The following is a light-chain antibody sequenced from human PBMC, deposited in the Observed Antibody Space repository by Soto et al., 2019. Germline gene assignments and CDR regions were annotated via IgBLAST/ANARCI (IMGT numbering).Light chain of an antibody. CDR1: SSDVGGSNH. Sequence: QSALTQPASVSGSPGQSITISCTGTSSDVGGSNHVSWYQHHPGKAPKLIIYEVSYRPSGVSNRFSGSKSGYTASLTISGLQAEDEADHYCNSQTSSGIRVFGTGTKLTVL. CDR2: EVS. CDR3: NSQTSSGIRV. V-gene: IGLV2-14*01. J-gene: IGLJ1*01.